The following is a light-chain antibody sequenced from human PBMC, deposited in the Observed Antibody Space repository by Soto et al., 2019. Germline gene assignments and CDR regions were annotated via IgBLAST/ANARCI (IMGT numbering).Light chain of an antibody. V-gene: IGLV4-69*01. CDR2: LNSDGSH. CDR1: SGHSSYA. J-gene: IGLJ2*01. Sequence: QLVLTQSPSASASLGASVKLTCTLSSGHSSYAIAWHQQQPEKGPRYLMKLNSDGSHSKGDGIPDRFSGSSSGAERYLTLSRIQSEDEADYYCQTWGTGMVFGGGTKLTVL. CDR3: QTWGTGMV.